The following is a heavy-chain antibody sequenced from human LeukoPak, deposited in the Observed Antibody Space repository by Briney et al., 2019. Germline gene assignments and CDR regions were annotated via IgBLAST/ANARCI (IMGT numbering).Heavy chain of an antibody. D-gene: IGHD6-19*01. V-gene: IGHV4-31*02. CDR1: YC. J-gene: IGHJ5*02. Sequence: YCLGGIRHQPRHGLEWIGYIYYSGSTYYNPSLKSRVTISVDTSKNQFSLKLSSVTAADTAVYYCARDRAGEGFDPWGQGTLVTVSS. CDR3: ARDRAGEGFDP. CDR2: IYYSGST.